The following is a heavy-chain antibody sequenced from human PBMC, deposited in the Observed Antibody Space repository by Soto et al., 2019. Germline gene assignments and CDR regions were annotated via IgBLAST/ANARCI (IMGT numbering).Heavy chain of an antibody. J-gene: IGHJ4*02. Sequence: QVQLQESGPGLVKPSGTLSLTCGVSGGSISSSNWWRWVREPPGKGLEWIGEIYHSGGTNYNPSLKSRVTISVDKSKNQFSLKLSSVTAADTAVYYVARVAVAGTRFDYWGQGTLVTVSS. V-gene: IGHV4-4*02. CDR3: ARVAVAGTRFDY. CDR2: IYHSGGT. CDR1: GGSISSSNW. D-gene: IGHD6-19*01.